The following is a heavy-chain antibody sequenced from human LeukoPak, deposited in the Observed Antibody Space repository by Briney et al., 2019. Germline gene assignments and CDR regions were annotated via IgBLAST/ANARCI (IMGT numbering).Heavy chain of an antibody. V-gene: IGHV3-33*01. CDR2: IWSDGTNT. J-gene: IGHJ3*02. D-gene: IGHD4-17*01. CDR3: ARDPARSFDI. Sequence: GGSLRLSCAASGFVFSYHGMHWVRQAPGKGLGWVAAIWSDGTNTNHADSVKGRFTISRDISKNTLYLQLNSLRAEDTAVYYCARDPARSFDIWGQGTIVTVSS. CDR1: GFVFSYHG.